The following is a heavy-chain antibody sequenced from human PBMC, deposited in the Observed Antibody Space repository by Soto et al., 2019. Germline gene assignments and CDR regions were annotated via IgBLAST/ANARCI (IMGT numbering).Heavy chain of an antibody. J-gene: IGHJ6*03. CDR2: FDPEDGET. CDR1: GYTLTELS. CDR3: AKLGVPAAMPTVYYYYYYYMDV. Sequence: ASVKVSCKVSGYTLTELSMHWVRQAPGKGLEWTGGFDPEDGETIYAQKFQGRVTMTEDTSTDTAYMELSSVTAADTAVYYCAKLGVPAAMPTVYYYYYYYMDVWGKGTTVTVSS. V-gene: IGHV1-24*01. D-gene: IGHD2-2*01.